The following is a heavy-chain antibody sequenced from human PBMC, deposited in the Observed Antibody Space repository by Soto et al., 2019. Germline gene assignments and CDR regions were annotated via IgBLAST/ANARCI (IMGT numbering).Heavy chain of an antibody. Sequence: SLRLSCAASGFTFNNYAMNWVRQAPGKGLEWVAVILYDGSKKYHADSVKGRFTISRDNSKNTLYLQMNSLRAEDTAKYYCARGSYYFDFWGQGALVTVSS. CDR3: ARGSYYFDF. D-gene: IGHD3-16*01. CDR2: ILYDGSKK. CDR1: GFTFNNYA. V-gene: IGHV3-30-3*01. J-gene: IGHJ4*02.